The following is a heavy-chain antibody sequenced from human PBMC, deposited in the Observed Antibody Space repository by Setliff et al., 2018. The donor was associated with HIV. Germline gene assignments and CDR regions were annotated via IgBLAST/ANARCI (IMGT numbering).Heavy chain of an antibody. Sequence: GGSLRLSCAASGFTFSAYSMNWVRQAPGKGLEWISYISSSGVIYYSDSVKGRFTISRDDATNSLFLQVNSLRDEDTAVYYCAKDNLSGGNSAVFDYWGQGTLVTVSS. J-gene: IGHJ4*02. D-gene: IGHD1-1*01. CDR1: GFTFSAYS. V-gene: IGHV3-21*05. CDR3: AKDNLSGGNSAVFDY. CDR2: ISSSGVI.